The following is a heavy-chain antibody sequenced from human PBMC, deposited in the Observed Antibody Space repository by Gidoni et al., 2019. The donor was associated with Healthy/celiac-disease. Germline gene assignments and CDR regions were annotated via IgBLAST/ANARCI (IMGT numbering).Heavy chain of an antibody. CDR1: GFTFDDYA. Sequence: EVQLVESGGGLVQPGRSLRLSCAASGFTFDDYAMHWVRQAPGMGLEWVSGISWNSGSIGYADSVKGRFTISRDNAKNSLYLQMNSLRAEDTALYYCAKGRMITGFWYYFDYWGQGTLVTVSS. CDR2: ISWNSGSI. V-gene: IGHV3-9*01. D-gene: IGHD3-16*01. CDR3: AKGRMITGFWYYFDY. J-gene: IGHJ4*02.